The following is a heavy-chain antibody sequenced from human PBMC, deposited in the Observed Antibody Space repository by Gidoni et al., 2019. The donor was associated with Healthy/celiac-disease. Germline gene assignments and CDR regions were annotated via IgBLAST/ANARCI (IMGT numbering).Heavy chain of an antibody. CDR1: AYTFTSYA. D-gene: IGHD2-21*02. V-gene: IGHV1-3*01. CDR2: INAGNGNT. J-gene: IGHJ4*02. CDR3: ARVAYCGGDCYSLFFDY. Sequence: QVQLVQSGAEVKKPGASVKVSCKASAYTFTSYALQWVRQAPGQRLEWMGWINAGNGNTKYSQKFQGRVTVTRDTSASTAYMELSSLRSEDTAVYYCARVAYCGGDCYSLFFDYWGQGTLVTVSS.